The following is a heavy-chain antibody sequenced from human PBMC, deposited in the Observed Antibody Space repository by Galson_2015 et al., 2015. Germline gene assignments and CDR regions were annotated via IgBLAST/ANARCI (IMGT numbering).Heavy chain of an antibody. CDR1: GGSISSGGYS. D-gene: IGHD5-12*01. J-gene: IGHJ5*02. Sequence: TLSLTCAVSGGSISSGGYSWSWIRQPPGKGLEWIGYIYHSGSTYYNPSLKSRVTISVDRSKNQFSLKLSSVTAADTAVYYCARGSQVVGYSGYDSPGGWFDPWGQGTLVTVSS. V-gene: IGHV4-30-2*01. CDR2: IYHSGST. CDR3: ARGSQVVGYSGYDSPGGWFDP.